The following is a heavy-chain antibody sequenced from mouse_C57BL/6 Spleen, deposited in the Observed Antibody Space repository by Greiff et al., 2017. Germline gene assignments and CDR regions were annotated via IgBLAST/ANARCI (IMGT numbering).Heavy chain of an antibody. J-gene: IGHJ3*01. CDR2: IDPETGGT. CDR1: GYTFTDYE. Sequence: VQLQQSGAELVRPGASVTLSYKASGYTFTDYEMHWVKQTPVHGLEWIGAIDPETGGTAYNQKFKGKAILTADKSSSTAYMELRSLTSEDSAVYCCTKRGNYSWIAYWGQGTLVTVSA. CDR3: TKRGNYSWIAY. V-gene: IGHV1-15*01. D-gene: IGHD2-1*01.